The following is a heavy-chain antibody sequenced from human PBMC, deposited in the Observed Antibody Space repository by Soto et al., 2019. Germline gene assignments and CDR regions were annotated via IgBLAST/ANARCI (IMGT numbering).Heavy chain of an antibody. CDR3: ASPGYCSDGTCYPDY. Sequence: SETLSLTCAVSSGSISSSNWWSWVRQPPGKGLEWIGEIYHSGSTNYNPSLKSRVTISVDKSKNQFSLKLSSVTAADTAVYYCASPGYCSDGTCYPDYWGQGTLVTVSS. CDR1: SGSISSSNW. CDR2: IYHSGST. J-gene: IGHJ4*02. V-gene: IGHV4-4*02. D-gene: IGHD2-15*01.